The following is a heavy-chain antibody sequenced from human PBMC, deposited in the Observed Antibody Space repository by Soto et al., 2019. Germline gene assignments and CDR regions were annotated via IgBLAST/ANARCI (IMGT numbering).Heavy chain of an antibody. CDR1: GYTFTTYG. Sequence: GASVKVSCKASGYTFTTYGINWVRQAPGQGPEWMGWTNTYNGDTKYPQNLQGRVTMTTDTSTSTAYMELRSLRFDDTAVYYCARSHSSSWYVHPFWGQGTLVTVSS. CDR3: ARSHSSSWYVHPF. CDR2: TNTYNGDT. J-gene: IGHJ4*02. D-gene: IGHD6-13*01. V-gene: IGHV1-18*01.